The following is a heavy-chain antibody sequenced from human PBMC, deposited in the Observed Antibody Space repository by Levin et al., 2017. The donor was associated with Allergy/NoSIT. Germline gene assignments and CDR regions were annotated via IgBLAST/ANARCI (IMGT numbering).Heavy chain of an antibody. J-gene: IGHJ4*02. D-gene: IGHD6-19*01. CDR3: ARLGGSGWPRDRFFDY. V-gene: IGHV3-11*01. Sequence: GGSLRLSCAASGFTFSDSYMTWIRQAPGKGLEWISSISSTSSSIYYADSVKGRFTISRDNAKNSLYLQMNSLRAEDTAVYYCARLGGSGWPRDRFFDYWGQGTLVTVSS. CDR2: ISSTSSSI. CDR1: GFTFSDSY.